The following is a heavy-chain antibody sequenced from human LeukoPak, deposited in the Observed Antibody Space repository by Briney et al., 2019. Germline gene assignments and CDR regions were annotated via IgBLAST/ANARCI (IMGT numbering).Heavy chain of an antibody. V-gene: IGHV3-11*01. J-gene: IGHJ5*02. CDR3: ARDLVRYFDWYNWFDP. Sequence: PGGSLRLSCAASGFTFGDYYMSWIRQAPGKGLEWVSYISSSGSTIYYADSVKGRFTTSRDNAKNSLYLQMNSLRAEDTAVYYCARDLVRYFDWYNWFDPWGQGTLVTVSS. D-gene: IGHD3-9*01. CDR1: GFTFGDYY. CDR2: ISSSGSTI.